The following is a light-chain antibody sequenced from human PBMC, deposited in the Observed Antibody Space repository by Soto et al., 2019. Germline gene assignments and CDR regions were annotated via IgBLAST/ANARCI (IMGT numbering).Light chain of an antibody. CDR1: QSVSSN. CDR3: QQYNNWSTT. CDR2: GAP. V-gene: IGKV3-15*01. J-gene: IGKJ1*01. Sequence: ERVMTQSPATLSVSQGEITTLSCRASQSVSSNLAWYQQKPGQAPRLLTYGAPTSATGIPARFSASGSGTEFTLTISSLQSEDFAVYYCQQYNNWSTTFGQGTKV.